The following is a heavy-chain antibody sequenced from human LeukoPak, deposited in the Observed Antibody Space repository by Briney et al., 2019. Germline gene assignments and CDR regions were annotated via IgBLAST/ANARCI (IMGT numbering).Heavy chain of an antibody. J-gene: IGHJ4*02. CDR3: TTDMWGGLLWFGETHSYYFDY. V-gene: IGHV3-15*01. D-gene: IGHD3-10*01. CDR1: GFTFSNAW. CDR2: IKSKTDGGTT. Sequence: GGSLRLSCAASGFTFSNAWMSWVRQAPGKGLEWVGRIKSKTDGGTTDHAAPVKGRFTISRDDSKNTLYLQMNSLKTEDTAVYYCTTDMWGGLLWFGETHSYYFDYWGQGTLVTVSS.